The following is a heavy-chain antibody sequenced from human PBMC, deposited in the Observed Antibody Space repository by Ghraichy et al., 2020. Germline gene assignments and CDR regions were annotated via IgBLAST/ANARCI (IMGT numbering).Heavy chain of an antibody. D-gene: IGHD5-12*01. V-gene: IGHV3-23*01. CDR1: GFTFSSYA. CDR3: AKANSGYDPIFDY. J-gene: IGHJ4*02. Sequence: GESLNISCAASGFTFSSYAMSWVRQAPGKGLEWVSAISGSGGSTYYADSVKGRFTISRDNSKNTLYLQMNSLRAEDTAVYYCAKANSGYDPIFDYWGQGTLVTVSS. CDR2: ISGSGGST.